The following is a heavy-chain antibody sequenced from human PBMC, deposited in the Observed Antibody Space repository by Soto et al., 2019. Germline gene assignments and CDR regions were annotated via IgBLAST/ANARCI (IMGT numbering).Heavy chain of an antibody. D-gene: IGHD3-9*01. CDR2: IYYTGST. V-gene: IGHV4-59*08. J-gene: IGHJ4*02. Sequence: SETLSLTCTVSGDSISGYYCNWFRQPPGKGLEWIGYIYYTGSTNYNPSLKSRVTMSVDTSKNQFSLNLSSVTAADTAIYYCARLHIWTGYPADYWGQGTLVTVSS. CDR3: ARLHIWTGYPADY. CDR1: GDSISGYY.